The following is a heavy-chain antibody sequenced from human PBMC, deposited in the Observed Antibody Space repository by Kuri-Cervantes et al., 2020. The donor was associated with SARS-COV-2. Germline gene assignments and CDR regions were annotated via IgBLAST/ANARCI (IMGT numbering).Heavy chain of an antibody. D-gene: IGHD2-2*02. J-gene: IGHJ3*02. CDR2: TNPNSGGT. CDR1: GYIFTSYY. V-gene: IGHV1-2*02. Sequence: ASVKVSCKASGYIFTSYYIHWVRQAPGQGLEWVGVTNPNSGGTNYAQKFQGRVTMTRDTSISTAYMELSRLRSDDTAVYYCTGGEYCSSTSCYKDAFDIWGQGTMVTVSS. CDR3: TGGEYCSSTSCYKDAFDI.